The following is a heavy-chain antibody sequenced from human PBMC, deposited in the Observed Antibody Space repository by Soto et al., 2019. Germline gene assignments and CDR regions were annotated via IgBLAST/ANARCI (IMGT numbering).Heavy chain of an antibody. V-gene: IGHV4-31*03. D-gene: IGHD6-13*01. CDR3: ARSTQQNWFDP. CDR1: GGSISSDTYY. Sequence: QVQLQESGPGLVKPSQTLSLTCTVSGGSISSDTYYWSWIRQHPGKGLEWIGYIYYSGNTYYNPSLKSRVTISVDTSKNQFSLKLSSVTAADTAVYYCARSTQQNWFDPWGQGTLVTVSS. CDR2: IYYSGNT. J-gene: IGHJ5*02.